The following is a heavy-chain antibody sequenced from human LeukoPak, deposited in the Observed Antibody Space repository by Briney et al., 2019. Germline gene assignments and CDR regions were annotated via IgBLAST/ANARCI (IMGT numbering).Heavy chain of an antibody. CDR2: IIPIFGTA. CDR1: GGTFSSYA. V-gene: IGHV1-69*01. J-gene: IGHJ4*02. Sequence: SVEVSCKASGGTFSSYAISWVRQAPGQGLEWMGGIIPIFGTANYAQKFQGRVTITADESTSTAYMELSSLRSEDTAVYYCARDSGYYYDSRGFDYWGQGTLVTVFS. D-gene: IGHD3-22*01. CDR3: ARDSGYYYDSRGFDY.